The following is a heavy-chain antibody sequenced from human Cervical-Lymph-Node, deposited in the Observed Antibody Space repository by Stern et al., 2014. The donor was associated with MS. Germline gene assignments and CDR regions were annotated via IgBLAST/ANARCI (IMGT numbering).Heavy chain of an antibody. Sequence: VQLVQSGGGLVKPGGSLRLSCAASGFTFSDYSMNWVRQAPGKGLEWVSSISSGNSYIYYADSVKGRFTISRDDAKNSLYLQLNSLRAEDTAVYYCAREQILIAAAANFFDYWGQGTLVTVSS. CDR1: GFTFSDYS. CDR3: AREQILIAAAANFFDY. V-gene: IGHV3-21*01. CDR2: ISSGNSYI. D-gene: IGHD6-13*01. J-gene: IGHJ4*02.